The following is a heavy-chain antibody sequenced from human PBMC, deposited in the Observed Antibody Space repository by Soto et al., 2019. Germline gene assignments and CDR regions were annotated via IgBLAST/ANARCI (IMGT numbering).Heavy chain of an antibody. J-gene: IGHJ4*02. CDR3: ARDSDFTCSGGSCYSYD. D-gene: IGHD2-15*01. Sequence: GGSLRLSCAASGFTFSSYSMNWVRQAPGKGLEWVSSISSSSSYIYYADSVKGRFTISRDNAKNSLYRQMNSLRAEDTAVYYCARDSDFTCSGGSCYSYDWGQGTLVTVSS. CDR1: GFTFSSYS. V-gene: IGHV3-21*01. CDR2: ISSSSSYI.